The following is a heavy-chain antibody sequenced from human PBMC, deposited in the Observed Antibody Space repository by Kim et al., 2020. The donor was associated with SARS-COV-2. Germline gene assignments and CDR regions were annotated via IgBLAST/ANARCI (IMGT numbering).Heavy chain of an antibody. Sequence: GGSLRLSCSASGFTFSSYAMHWVRQAPGKGLEYVSAISSNGGSTYYADSVKGRFTISRDNSKNTLYLQMSSLRAEDTAVYYCVTGTYYDFWGGYYGMDVWGQGTTVTVSS. CDR1: GFTFSSYA. J-gene: IGHJ6*02. CDR3: VTGTYYDFWGGYYGMDV. V-gene: IGHV3-64D*09. CDR2: ISSNGGST. D-gene: IGHD3-3*01.